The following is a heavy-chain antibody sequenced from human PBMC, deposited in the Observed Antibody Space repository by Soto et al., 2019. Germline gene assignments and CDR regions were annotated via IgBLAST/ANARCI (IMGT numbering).Heavy chain of an antibody. CDR1: GFTFSDYY. CDR3: ARAGDGSGSYSYFYYYYMDV. Sequence: QVQLVESGGGLVKPGGSLRLSCAASGFTFSDYYMSWIRQAPGKGLEWVSYISSSGRTIYYADSVKGRFTISRDNAKKSLYLQMNSLRAEDTAVYYCARAGDGSGSYSYFYYYYMDVWGKGTTVTVSS. V-gene: IGHV3-11*01. J-gene: IGHJ6*03. D-gene: IGHD3-10*01. CDR2: ISSSGRTI.